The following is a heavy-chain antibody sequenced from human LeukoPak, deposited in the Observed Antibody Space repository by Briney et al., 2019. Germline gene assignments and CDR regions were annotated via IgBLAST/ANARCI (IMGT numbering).Heavy chain of an antibody. CDR2: IIYDGSNK. J-gene: IGHJ4*02. D-gene: IGHD5-12*01. Sequence: GETLRLSCAASGFTFSNYCLHWWRQEPGKGLEWGSVIIYDGSNKYYEDSVKSRFTISIDNSKNTLYLQLISLRTEDTAVYYCASIAQGVARDSGQGTLVTVSS. CDR3: ASIAQGVARD. CDR1: GFTFSNYC. V-gene: IGHV3-30*03.